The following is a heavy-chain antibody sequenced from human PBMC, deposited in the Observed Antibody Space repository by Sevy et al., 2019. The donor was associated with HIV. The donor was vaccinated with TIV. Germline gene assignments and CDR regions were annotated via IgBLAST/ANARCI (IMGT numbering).Heavy chain of an antibody. CDR1: GYTFTSYS. Sequence: ASVKVSCKASGYTFTSYSIHWVRQAPGQGLEWMGIINPSGGSTTYAQMFQGRVTLTRDKSPSTVFLELSSLRSDDTAVYYCAIPGFSGYDGVDQWGQGTLVTVSS. V-gene: IGHV1-46*01. CDR3: AIPGFSGYDGVDQ. D-gene: IGHD5-12*01. J-gene: IGHJ4*02. CDR2: INPSGGST.